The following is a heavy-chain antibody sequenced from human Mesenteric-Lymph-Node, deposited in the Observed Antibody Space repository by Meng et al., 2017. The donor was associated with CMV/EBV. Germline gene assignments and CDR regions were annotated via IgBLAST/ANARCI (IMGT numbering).Heavy chain of an antibody. V-gene: IGHV3-21*06. D-gene: IGHD4-17*01. Sequence: GESLKISCVASGFDFSSYHMSWVRQAPVKGLDWVSSISGGSTYIYYADSLRGRFTISRDNAKNSVYLQMNSLRAEDTAVYYCARAYDYGDPNYFDSWGQGTLVTVSS. CDR3: ARAYDYGDPNYFDS. CDR2: ISGGSTYI. J-gene: IGHJ4*02. CDR1: GFDFSSYH.